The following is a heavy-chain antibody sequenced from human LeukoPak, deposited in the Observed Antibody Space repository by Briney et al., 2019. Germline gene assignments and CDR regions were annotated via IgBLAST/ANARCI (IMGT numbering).Heavy chain of an antibody. V-gene: IGHV4-39*07. CDR2: IYTSGST. CDR3: ARDAYCSSTSCYVGWFDP. J-gene: IGHJ5*02. CDR1: GGSISSSSYS. Sequence: NPSETLSLTCTVSGGSISSSSYSWGWIRQPPGKGLEWIGRIYTSGSTNYNPSLKSRVTISVDTSKNQFSLKLSSVTAADTAVYYCARDAYCSSTSCYVGWFDPWGQGTLVTVSS. D-gene: IGHD2-2*01.